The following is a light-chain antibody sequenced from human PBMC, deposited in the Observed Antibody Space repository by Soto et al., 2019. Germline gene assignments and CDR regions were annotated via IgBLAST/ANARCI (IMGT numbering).Light chain of an antibody. Sequence: QSVLTQPPSVSEAPGQRVTISCTGSSSNIGAGYEAHWYQQVPGTAPKLLIYENNNRPSWVPDRFSGSKSGTSASLAITGLQAEDEAEYYCQSYDSSLRGYVFGTGTKVTVL. CDR2: ENN. CDR3: QSYDSSLRGYV. CDR1: SSNIGAGYE. J-gene: IGLJ1*01. V-gene: IGLV1-40*01.